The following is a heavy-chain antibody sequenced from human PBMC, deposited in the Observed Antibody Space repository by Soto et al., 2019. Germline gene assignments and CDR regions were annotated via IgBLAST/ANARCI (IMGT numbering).Heavy chain of an antibody. CDR2: IYYSGST. J-gene: IGHJ6*02. CDR1: GGSISSYY. Sequence: SETLSLTCTVSGGSISSYYWSWSRQPPGKGLEWIGYIYYSGSTNYNPSLKSRVTISVDTSKNQFSLKLSSVTAADTAVYYCAKMDDSSGYYPYYYGMDVWGQGTTVTVSS. CDR3: AKMDDSSGYYPYYYGMDV. D-gene: IGHD3-22*01. V-gene: IGHV4-59*12.